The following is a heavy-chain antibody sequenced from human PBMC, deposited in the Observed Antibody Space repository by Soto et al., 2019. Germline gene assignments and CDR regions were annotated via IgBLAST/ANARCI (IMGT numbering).Heavy chain of an antibody. Sequence: SETLSLTWLVSGGSISSSSYYWVWIRQPPGKVLEWIGSIYYSGGTYYNPSLKSRVTISVDTSKNQFSLKLSSVTAADTAVFYCARHRARNWFDPWGQGTLVTVSS. V-gene: IGHV4-39*01. CDR3: ARHRARNWFDP. D-gene: IGHD6-6*01. CDR2: IYYSGGT. J-gene: IGHJ5*02. CDR1: GGSISSSSYY.